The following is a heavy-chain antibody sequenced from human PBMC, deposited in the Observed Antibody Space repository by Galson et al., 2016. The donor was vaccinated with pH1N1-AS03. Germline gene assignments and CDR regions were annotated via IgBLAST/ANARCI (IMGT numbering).Heavy chain of an antibody. J-gene: IGHJ6*02. V-gene: IGHV1-2*04. CDR1: GYIFTGFY. CDR2: INPNNGVT. D-gene: IGHD1-26*01. CDR3: ARDPRGPCSSATCATTYYFGMDV. Sequence: SVKVSCKASGYIFTGFYVHWARQAPGQGLEWMGWINPNNGVTNYAQKFQAWVTMTGDTSISPAYMELYGLKSDDTAVYYRARDPRGPCSSATCATTYYFGMDVWGQGTTVIVSS.